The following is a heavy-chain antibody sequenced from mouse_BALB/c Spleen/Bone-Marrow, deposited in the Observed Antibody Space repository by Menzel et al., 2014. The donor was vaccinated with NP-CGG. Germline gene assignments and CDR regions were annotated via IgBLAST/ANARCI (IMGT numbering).Heavy chain of an antibody. CDR3: RRKNWDEGYFDV. CDR1: GYTFTSYW. J-gene: IGHJ1*01. CDR2: IYPGSGST. V-gene: IGHV1S22*01. Sequence: LQQSGSELVRPGASVKLSCKASGYTFTSYWMHWVKQRHGQGLEWIGNIYPGSGSTNYDEKFKSKGTLTVDTSSSTAYMLLSSLTSEDSAVYYCRRKNWDEGYFDVWGAGTTVTVSS. D-gene: IGHD4-1*01.